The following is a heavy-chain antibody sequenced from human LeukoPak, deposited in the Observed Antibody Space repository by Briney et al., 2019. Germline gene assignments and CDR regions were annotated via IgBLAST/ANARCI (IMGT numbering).Heavy chain of an antibody. CDR2: TYYSGST. CDR3: ARLTGSGWYAPYNWFDP. J-gene: IGHJ5*02. Sequence: KPSETLSLTCTVSGGSISSGGYSWSWIRQHPGKGLEWIGYTYYSGSTYYNPSLKSRVTISVDTSKNQFSLKLSSVTAADTAVYYCARLTGSGWYAPYNWFDPWGQGTLVTVSS. D-gene: IGHD6-19*01. V-gene: IGHV4-31*03. CDR1: GGSISSGGYS.